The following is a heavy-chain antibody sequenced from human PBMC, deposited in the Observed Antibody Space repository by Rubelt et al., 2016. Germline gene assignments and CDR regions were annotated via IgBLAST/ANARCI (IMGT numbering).Heavy chain of an antibody. Sequence: QVQLVQSGAEVKKPGASVKVSCKASGYTFTSYGISWVRQAPGQGLEWMGWISAYNGNTNYAQKLQGRVTMTRDTSISTAYMELSRLRSDDTAVYYWARAEFWSADIPGDYYYGMDVWGQGTTVTVSS. V-gene: IGHV1-18*01. CDR3: ARAEFWSADIPGDYYYGMDV. CDR1: GYTFTSYG. J-gene: IGHJ6*02. D-gene: IGHD3-3*01. CDR2: ISAYNGNT.